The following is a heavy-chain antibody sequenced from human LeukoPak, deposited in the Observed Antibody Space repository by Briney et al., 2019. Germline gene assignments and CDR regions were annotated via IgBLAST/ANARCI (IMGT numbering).Heavy chain of an antibody. CDR1: GFTFSSYS. D-gene: IGHD1-14*01. CDR3: ARDQPPDH. J-gene: IGHJ4*02. CDR2: ISGSSSYI. V-gene: IGHV3-21*01. Sequence: GGSLRLSCAASGFTFSSYSMNWVRQASGKGLEWLSSISGSSSYIFYADSVKGRFTISRDNAKNSLYLQMSSLRAEDTAIYYCARDQPPDHWGQGTLVTVSS.